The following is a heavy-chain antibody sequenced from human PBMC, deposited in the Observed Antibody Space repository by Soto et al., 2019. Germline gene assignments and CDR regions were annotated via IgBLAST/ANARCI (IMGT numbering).Heavy chain of an antibody. J-gene: IGHJ4*02. CDR2: IVVGSGNT. V-gene: IGHV1-58*01. D-gene: IGHD4-17*01. CDR3: ARDRSTVADY. CDR1: GFTFTSSA. Sequence: GASVKVSCKASGFTFTSSAVQWVRQARGQRLEWIGWIVVGSGNTNYAQKFQGRVTMTRDTSTRTVYMELSSLRSEDTAVYYCARDRSTVADYWGQGTLVTVSS.